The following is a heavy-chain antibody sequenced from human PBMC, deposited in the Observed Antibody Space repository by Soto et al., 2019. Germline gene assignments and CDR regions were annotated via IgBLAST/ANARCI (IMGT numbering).Heavy chain of an antibody. CDR2: ISYDGSNK. V-gene: IGHV3-30*18. Sequence: QVQLVESGGGVVQPGRSLRLSCAASGFTFSSYGMHWVRQAPGKGLEWVAVISYDGSNKYYADSVKGRFTISRDNSKNTLYLQMNSLRAEDTAVYYCAKHGGSSSNYFDYWGQGTLVTVSS. D-gene: IGHD6-6*01. CDR3: AKHGGSSSNYFDY. CDR1: GFTFSSYG. J-gene: IGHJ4*02.